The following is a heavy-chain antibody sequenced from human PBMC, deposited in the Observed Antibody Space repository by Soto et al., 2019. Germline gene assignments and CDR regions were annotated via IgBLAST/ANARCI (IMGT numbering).Heavy chain of an antibody. CDR1: GGSISSYY. Sequence: SETLSLTCTVSGGSISSYYWSWIRQPPGKGLEWIGYIYYSGSTNYNPSLKSRVTISVDTSKNQFSLKLSSVTAADTAVYYCARGVGPAATKYYYYYYMDVWAKGTTVTVSS. D-gene: IGHD2-2*01. V-gene: IGHV4-59*01. CDR3: ARGVGPAATKYYYYYYMDV. J-gene: IGHJ6*03. CDR2: IYYSGST.